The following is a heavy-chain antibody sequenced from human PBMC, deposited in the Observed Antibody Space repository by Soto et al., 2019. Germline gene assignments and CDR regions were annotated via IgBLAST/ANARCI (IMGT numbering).Heavy chain of an antibody. CDR2: IHSSGST. V-gene: IGHV4-4*07. D-gene: IGHD6-13*01. J-gene: IGHJ5*02. CDR1: GASMNSYH. CDR3: ARDQGVAAAGITWFDP. Sequence: SETLSLTCTVSGASMNSYHWSWIRQPAGKGLEWIGHIHSSGSTNYNPSLKSRVTMSVDTPKNQFSLRLMSLTAADTAVYYCARDQGVAAAGITWFDPWGQGSLVTVSS.